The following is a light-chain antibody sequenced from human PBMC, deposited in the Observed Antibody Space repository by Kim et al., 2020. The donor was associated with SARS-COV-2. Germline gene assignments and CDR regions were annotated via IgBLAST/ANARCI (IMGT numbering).Light chain of an antibody. CDR2: GAS. J-gene: IGKJ2*01. CDR3: QHYSISPYT. Sequence: ENVLTQSPGTLSLSPGERATLSCRASQSVSSSYLAWYQQKPGQAPRLLIYGASSRATGIPDRFSGSGSGTDFTLTISRLEPEDFAVYYCQHYSISPYTFCQGTKLEI. CDR1: QSVSSSY. V-gene: IGKV3-20*01.